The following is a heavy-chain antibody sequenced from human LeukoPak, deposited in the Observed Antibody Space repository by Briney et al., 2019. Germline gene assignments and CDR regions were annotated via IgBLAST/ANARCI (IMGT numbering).Heavy chain of an antibody. Sequence: SQTVSLTCTVSGGSISSGGYYWSWIRQHPGKGLEWIGSIYYSESTYYNPSLKSRVTISVATSKNQFSLKLSSVTAADTAVYYGASDVSGDYYYYMDVWGKGTTVTVSS. J-gene: IGHJ6*03. D-gene: IGHD3-16*02. CDR1: GGSISSGGYY. V-gene: IGHV4-31*03. CDR2: IYYSEST. CDR3: ASDVSGDYYYYMDV.